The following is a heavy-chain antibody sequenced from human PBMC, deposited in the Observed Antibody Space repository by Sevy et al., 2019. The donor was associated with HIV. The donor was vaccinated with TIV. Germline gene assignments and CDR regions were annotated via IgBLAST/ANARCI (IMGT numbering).Heavy chain of an antibody. CDR3: ARDPDWGALDR. Sequence: GGSLRLSCEVSGFTYSDLWMTWVRQSPGKGLEWVAYINQDERHINLLDSVRGRFTISRDNAKNSLYLQMDSLRAEDTAIYYCARDPDWGALDRWGQGTLVTVSS. V-gene: IGHV3-7*01. CDR1: GFTYSDLW. D-gene: IGHD7-27*01. J-gene: IGHJ5*02. CDR2: INQDERHI.